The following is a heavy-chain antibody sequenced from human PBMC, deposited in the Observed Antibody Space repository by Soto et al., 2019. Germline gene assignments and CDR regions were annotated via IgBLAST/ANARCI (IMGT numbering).Heavy chain of an antibody. CDR2: IYYSGSS. D-gene: IGHD5-12*01. V-gene: IGHV4-39*01. Sequence: LQLQESGPGLVKPSETLSLSCTVSGDSISSSSYYWCWIRQPPGKGLQWIGSIYYSGSSYYNPSLKSRVTLSEDTSKNQFSLNLRSVTAADTAVYYCARQGFWDGYTLDYDFDRWGQGTLVTVSS. CDR1: GDSISSSSYY. CDR3: ARQGFWDGYTLDYDFDR. J-gene: IGHJ4*02.